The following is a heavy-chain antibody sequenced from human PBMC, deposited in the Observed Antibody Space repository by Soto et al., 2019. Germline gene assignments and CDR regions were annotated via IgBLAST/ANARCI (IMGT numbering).Heavy chain of an antibody. D-gene: IGHD3-16*01. Sequence: EVRLLDSGGGLVQRGGSLRLSCEASGFDFHAYAMSWVRQVPGKGLQWVSAINGVGDKSFYAPSVEGRFTISRDNAKNLLFLQMHSLRGDDTAIYYCTHGGLWQESLRPWGQGTLVTVSS. J-gene: IGHJ5*02. CDR2: INGVGDKS. V-gene: IGHV3-23*01. CDR3: THGGLWQESLRP. CDR1: GFDFHAYA.